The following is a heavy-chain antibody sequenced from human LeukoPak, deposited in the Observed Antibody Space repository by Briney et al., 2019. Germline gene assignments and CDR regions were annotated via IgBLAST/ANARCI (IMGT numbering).Heavy chain of an antibody. D-gene: IGHD3-9*01. V-gene: IGHV3-23*01. CDR2: ISGSGGST. Sequence: GGSLRLSRAASGFTFSSYAMSWVRQAPGKGLEWVSAISGSGGSTYYADSVKGRFTISRDNSKNTLYLQMNSLRAEDTAVYYCAKKASRYFDWLDYFDYWGQGTLVTVSS. CDR1: GFTFSSYA. J-gene: IGHJ4*02. CDR3: AKKASRYFDWLDYFDY.